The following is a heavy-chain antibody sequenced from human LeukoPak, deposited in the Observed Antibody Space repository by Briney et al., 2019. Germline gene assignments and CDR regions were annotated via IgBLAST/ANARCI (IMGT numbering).Heavy chain of an antibody. CDR1: GYTFTSYG. Sequence: ASVKVSCKASGYTFTSYGISWVRQAPGQGLEWMGWISAYNGNTNYAQKLQGRVTMTRDTSTSTVYMELSSLRSEDTAVYYCARDCQTLEGPYGSGSYHFDYWGQGTLVTVSS. CDR3: ARDCQTLEGPYGSGSYHFDY. D-gene: IGHD3-10*01. J-gene: IGHJ4*02. V-gene: IGHV1-18*01. CDR2: ISAYNGNT.